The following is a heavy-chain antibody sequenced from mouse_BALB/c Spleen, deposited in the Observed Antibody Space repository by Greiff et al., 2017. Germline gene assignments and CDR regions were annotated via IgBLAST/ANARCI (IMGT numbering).Heavy chain of an antibody. J-gene: IGHJ3*01. Sequence: EVQLQQSGPGLVKPSQSLSLTCSVTGYSITSGYYWNWIRQFPGNKLEWMGYISYDGSNNYNPSLKNRISITRDTSKNQFFLKLNSVTTEDTATYYCARGGRYDDAGAWFAYWGQGTLVTVSA. V-gene: IGHV3-6*02. D-gene: IGHD2-14*01. CDR1: GYSITSGYY. CDR3: ARGGRYDDAGAWFAY. CDR2: ISYDGSN.